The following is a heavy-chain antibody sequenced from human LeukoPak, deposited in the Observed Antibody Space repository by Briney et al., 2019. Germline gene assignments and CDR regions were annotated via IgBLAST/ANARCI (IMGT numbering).Heavy chain of an antibody. V-gene: IGHV3-23*01. CDR2: ISGGGGST. CDR3: AKAKGYLED. D-gene: IGHD5-18*01. CDR1: GFTFISYA. Sequence: GGSLRLSCAASGFTFISYAMSWVRPAPGKGLEWVSAISGGGGSTYYADSVKGRFTISRDNSKNTLYLQMNSLRAEDMALYYCAKAKGYLEDWGQGTLVTVSS. J-gene: IGHJ4*02.